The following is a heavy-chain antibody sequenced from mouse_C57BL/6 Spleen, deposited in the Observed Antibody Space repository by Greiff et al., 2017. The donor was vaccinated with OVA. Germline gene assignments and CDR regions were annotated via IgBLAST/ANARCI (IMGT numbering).Heavy chain of an antibody. Sequence: QVHVKQSGAELVRPGASVTLSCKASGYTFTDYEMHWVKQTPVHGLEWIGAIDPETGGTAYNQKFKGKAILTADKSSSTAYMELRSLTSEDSAVYYCTRKTAQALSFDYWGQGTTLTVSS. V-gene: IGHV1-15*01. CDR3: TRKTAQALSFDY. CDR2: IDPETGGT. J-gene: IGHJ2*01. CDR1: GYTFTDYE. D-gene: IGHD3-2*02.